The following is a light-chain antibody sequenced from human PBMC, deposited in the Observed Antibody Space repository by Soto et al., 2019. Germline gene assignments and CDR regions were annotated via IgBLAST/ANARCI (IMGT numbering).Light chain of an antibody. CDR3: QQSYRTPYT. V-gene: IGKV1-39*01. CDR1: QTISTY. Sequence: DIPMTQSPSSLSASVGDRVTITCRASQTISTYLNWYQQKPGKAPRLLIYDASSLLSGVPSRFSGSGSGTDFTLTIASLQPEDFSTYYCQQSYRTPYTFGQGTKLETK. J-gene: IGKJ2*01. CDR2: DAS.